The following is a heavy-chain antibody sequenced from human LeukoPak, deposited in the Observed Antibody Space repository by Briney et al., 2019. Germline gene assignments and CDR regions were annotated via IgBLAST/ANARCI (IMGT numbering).Heavy chain of an antibody. CDR1: GFTFRNYW. CDR2: IKQDGSDR. D-gene: IGHD6-19*01. J-gene: IGHJ4*02. V-gene: IGHV3-7*03. Sequence: GGSLRLSCAASGFTFRNYWMSWVRQAPGTELEWVANIKQDGSDRNYVTSVRGRFTISRDNAESSLYLQMNSLRVEDTAVYYCVRNLAVAGTCFDSWGQGTLVTVSS. CDR3: VRNLAVAGTCFDS.